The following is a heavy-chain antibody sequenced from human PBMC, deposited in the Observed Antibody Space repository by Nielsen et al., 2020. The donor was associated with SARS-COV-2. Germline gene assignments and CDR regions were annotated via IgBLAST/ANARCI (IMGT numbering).Heavy chain of an antibody. CDR1: GGSISSYY. CDR3: ARNGRDCSGGSCYSGIGNWFDP. CDR2: INHSGST. Sequence: SETLSLTCTVSGGSISSYYWSWIRQPPGKGLEWIGEINHSGSTNYNPSLKSRVTISVDTSKNQFSLKLSSVTAADTAVYYCARNGRDCSGGSCYSGIGNWFDPWGQGTLVTVSS. D-gene: IGHD2-15*01. V-gene: IGHV4-34*01. J-gene: IGHJ5*02.